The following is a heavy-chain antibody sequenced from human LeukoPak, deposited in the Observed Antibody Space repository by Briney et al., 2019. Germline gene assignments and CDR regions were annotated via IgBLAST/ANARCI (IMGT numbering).Heavy chain of an antibody. J-gene: IGHJ3*01. CDR2: TYNSGNT. CDR3: ARSSGWRDAFDF. V-gene: IGHV4-31*03. D-gene: IGHD6-19*01. CDR1: GGSISISGFY. Sequence: SETLSLTCSVSGGSISISGFYWNWIRQLRGKGLEWIGYTYNSGNTYYNPSFGSRVTISTDTSMNQFFLKSHSVTAADTAVYYCARSSGWRDAFDFWGRGTMVTVSS.